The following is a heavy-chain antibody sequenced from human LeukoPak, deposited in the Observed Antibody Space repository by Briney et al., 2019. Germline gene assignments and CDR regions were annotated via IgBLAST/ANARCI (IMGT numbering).Heavy chain of an antibody. CDR1: GYTFINYG. CDR3: ARGGIDIVSVPVSNWFDP. D-gene: IGHD2/OR15-2a*01. V-gene: IGHV1-18*01. Sequence: ASVKVSCKASGYTFINYGITWVRQAPGQGLEWMGWSSPYNGKTNYAQKLQGRVTMTTDTPTNTAYMELRSLRSDDTAVYYCARGGIDIVSVPVSNWFDPWGQGTLVTVSS. J-gene: IGHJ5*02. CDR2: SSPYNGKT.